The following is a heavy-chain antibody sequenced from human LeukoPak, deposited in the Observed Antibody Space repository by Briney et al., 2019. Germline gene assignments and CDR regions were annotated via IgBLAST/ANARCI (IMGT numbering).Heavy chain of an antibody. CDR2: IKSDASST. CDR1: GFTFSNYW. J-gene: IGHJ4*02. D-gene: IGHD6-19*01. V-gene: IGHV3-74*01. Sequence: PGGSLRLSCAASGFTFSNYWMHWVRHAPGKGLVWVAHIKSDASSTSYADFVMDRFTISRDNAKNTLYLQMNSLRAEDTAVYYCVSGYSSGWYVGGIDYWGQGTLVTVSS. CDR3: VSGYSSGWYVGGIDY.